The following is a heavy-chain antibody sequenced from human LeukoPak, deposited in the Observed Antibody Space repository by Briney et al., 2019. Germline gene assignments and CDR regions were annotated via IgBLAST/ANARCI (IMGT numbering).Heavy chain of an antibody. CDR1: GFTFSSYR. V-gene: IGHV3-48*04. D-gene: IGHD3-16*02. J-gene: IGHJ3*02. CDR3: AIGGLYDYVWGSYRYKSAFDI. Sequence: GGSLRPSCAASGFTFSSYRMNWVRQAPGKGLEWVSYISSSSSTIYYADSVKGRFTISRDNAKNSLSLQMNSLRAEDTAVYYCAIGGLYDYVWGSYRYKSAFDIWGQGTMVTVSS. CDR2: ISSSSSTI.